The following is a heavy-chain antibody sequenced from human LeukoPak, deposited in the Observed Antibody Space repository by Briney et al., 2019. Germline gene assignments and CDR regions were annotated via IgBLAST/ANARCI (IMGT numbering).Heavy chain of an antibody. D-gene: IGHD3-10*01. CDR1: GFTFSIYW. J-gene: IGHJ2*01. Sequence: PGGSLRLSCAASGFTFSIYWMHWVRQLPGKGLVWVAHINSDGSSTTYADSVKGRFTISRDNAENTLYLQMNSLRVEDTAVFYCTRGKAGVDTNWYFELWGRGTLVTVSS. CDR3: TRGKAGVDTNWYFEL. V-gene: IGHV3-74*03. CDR2: INSDGSST.